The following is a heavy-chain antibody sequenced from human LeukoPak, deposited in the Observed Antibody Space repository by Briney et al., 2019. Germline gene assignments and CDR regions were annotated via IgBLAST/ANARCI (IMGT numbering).Heavy chain of an antibody. D-gene: IGHD1-20*01. CDR3: ARGRRLCSQSITGTTIDY. V-gene: IGHV4-34*01. Sequence: SETLSLTCAVYGGSFSGYYWSWIRQPPGKGLEWIGEINHSGSTNYNPSLKSRVTISVDTSKNQFSLKLSSVTAADTAVYYCARGRRLCSQSITGTTIDYWGQGTLVTVSS. CDR2: INHSGST. J-gene: IGHJ4*02. CDR1: GGSFSGYY.